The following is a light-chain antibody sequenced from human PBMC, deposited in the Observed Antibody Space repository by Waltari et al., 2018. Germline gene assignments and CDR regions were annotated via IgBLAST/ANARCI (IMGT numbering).Light chain of an antibody. CDR3: QVWAGSSDHYV. J-gene: IGLJ1*01. CDR1: NIGRKS. Sequence: SYVLTQPPSVSVAPGQTAIISCGGYNIGRKSVHWYQQKPGQAPILVVYDDGDRPSGIPERFSGSNPGHTATLTISRVEAGDEADYYCQVWAGSSDHYVFGSGTKVTVL. V-gene: IGLV3-21*02. CDR2: DDG.